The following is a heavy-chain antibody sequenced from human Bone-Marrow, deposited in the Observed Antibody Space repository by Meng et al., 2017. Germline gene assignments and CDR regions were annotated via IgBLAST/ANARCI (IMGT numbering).Heavy chain of an antibody. J-gene: IGHJ4*02. D-gene: IGHD1-26*01. CDR1: AYSISSDYY. V-gene: IGHV4-38-2*02. Sequence: SETLSLTCTVSAYSISSDYYWGWIRQPPGKRLEWIGTIYHIGTTYYNPSLDSLKSRVTISVDTSKNQFSLKLTSVTAADTAVYYCARDRVGGTAAQFDYWGQGTLVTVSS. CDR3: ARDRVGGTAAQFDY. CDR2: IYHIGTT.